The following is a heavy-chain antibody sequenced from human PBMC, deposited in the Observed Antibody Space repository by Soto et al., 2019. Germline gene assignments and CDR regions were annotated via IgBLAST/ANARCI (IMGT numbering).Heavy chain of an antibody. CDR2: ISGGGATT. V-gene: IGHV3-23*01. CDR3: ARPSIQAPGTY. CDR1: GFSFSNYA. J-gene: IGHJ4*02. Sequence: GGSLRLSCVASGFSFSNYAMSWVRQAPGKGLQWVAVISGGGATTDYAGSVKGRFTISRDNSQNTVYLELNSLRAEDTAIYYCARPSIQAPGTYWGQGTLVTVSS. D-gene: IGHD6-13*01.